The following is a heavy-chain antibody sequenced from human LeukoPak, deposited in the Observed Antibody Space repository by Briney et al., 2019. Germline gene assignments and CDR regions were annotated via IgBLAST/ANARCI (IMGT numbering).Heavy chain of an antibody. CDR2: IYYSGST. J-gene: IGHJ6*03. D-gene: IGHD6-19*01. V-gene: IGHV4-39*07. Sequence: SETLSLTCTVSGGSISSSSYYWGWIRQPPGKGLEWIGSIYYSGSTYYNPSLKSRVTISVDTSKNQFSLKLSSVTAADTAVYYCARTSYSSSGWSMRYYYYMDVWGKGTTVTVSS. CDR3: ARTSYSSSGWSMRYYYYMDV. CDR1: GGSISSSSYY.